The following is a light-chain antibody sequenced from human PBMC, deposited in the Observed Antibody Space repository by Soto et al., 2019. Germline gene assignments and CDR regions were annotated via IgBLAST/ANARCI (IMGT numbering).Light chain of an antibody. CDR3: SSYTTTTNYV. Sequence: QSALTQPASVSGSPGQSITISCTGTSSDVGAYNYVSWYQQHPGKAPKLMIYEVSNRPSGVSNRFSGSKSGNTASLIISGLQAEDEVDYYCSSYTTTTNYVFGTGTKLTVL. V-gene: IGLV2-14*01. CDR1: SSDVGAYNY. J-gene: IGLJ1*01. CDR2: EVS.